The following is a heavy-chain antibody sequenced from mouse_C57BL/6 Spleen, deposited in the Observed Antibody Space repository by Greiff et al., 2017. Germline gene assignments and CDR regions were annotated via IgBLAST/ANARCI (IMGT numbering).Heavy chain of an antibody. Sequence: EVKLVESEGGLVQPGSSMKLSCTASGFTFSDYYMAWVRQVPEKGLEWVANINYDGSSTYYLDSLKSRFIISRDNAKNILYLQMSSLKSEDTATYYCARELTGTGVFDYWGQGTTLTVSS. J-gene: IGHJ2*01. CDR1: GFTFSDYY. V-gene: IGHV5-16*01. CDR2: INYDGSST. CDR3: ARELTGTGVFDY. D-gene: IGHD4-1*01.